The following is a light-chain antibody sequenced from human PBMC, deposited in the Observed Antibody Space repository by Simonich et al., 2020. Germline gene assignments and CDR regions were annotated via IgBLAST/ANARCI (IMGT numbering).Light chain of an antibody. CDR2: EDN. J-gene: IGLJ3*02. CDR1: SGSIASNY. CDR3: QSYDSSSWV. Sequence: NFMLTQPHSVSESPGKTVTISCTRSSGSIASNYVQWYQQSPGRAPTTVIYEDNQRPSGVPDRFSGSIDSSSNSASLTISGLNTEDEADYYCQSYDSSSWVFGGGTKLTVL. V-gene: IGLV6-57*03.